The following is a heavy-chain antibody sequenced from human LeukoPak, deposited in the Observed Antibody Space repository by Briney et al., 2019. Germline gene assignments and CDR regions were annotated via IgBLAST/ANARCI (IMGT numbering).Heavy chain of an antibody. CDR2: IYYSGST. CDR1: GGSISSYY. Sequence: SETLSLTCTVSGGSISSYYWSWIRQPPGKGLEWIGYIYYSGSTNYNPSLKSRVTISVDTSKNQFSLKLSSVTAADTAVYCCASARITMIDILDYWGQGTLVTVSS. J-gene: IGHJ4*02. D-gene: IGHD3-22*01. V-gene: IGHV4-59*08. CDR3: ASARITMIDILDY.